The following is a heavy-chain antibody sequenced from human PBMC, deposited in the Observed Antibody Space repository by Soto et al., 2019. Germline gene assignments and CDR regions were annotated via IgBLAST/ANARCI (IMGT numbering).Heavy chain of an antibody. CDR2: ISGSGGST. CDR1: GFTFSNYA. Sequence: GGSLRLSCAASGFTFSNYAMSWVRQAPGKGLEWVSAISGSGGSTYYADSVKGRFTISRDNSKNTLYLQMNSLRAEDTAVYYCANPPSCSSKSCYYYFGMDVWGQGTTVTVSS. J-gene: IGHJ6*02. V-gene: IGHV3-23*01. D-gene: IGHD2-2*01. CDR3: ANPPSCSSKSCYYYFGMDV.